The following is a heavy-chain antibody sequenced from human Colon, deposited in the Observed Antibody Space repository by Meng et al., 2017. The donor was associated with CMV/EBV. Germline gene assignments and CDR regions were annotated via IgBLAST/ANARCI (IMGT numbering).Heavy chain of an antibody. D-gene: IGHD2-2*01. J-gene: IGHJ4*02. V-gene: IGHV3-23*01. CDR1: FSRYA. CDR3: AKIGPEYCSSTSCSAFDY. Sequence: FSRYAMSWFRQAPGKGLEWVSAISGSGGSTYYADSVKGRFTISRDNSKNTLYLQMNSLRAEDTAVYYCAKIGPEYCSSTSCSAFDYWGQGTLVTVSS. CDR2: ISGSGGST.